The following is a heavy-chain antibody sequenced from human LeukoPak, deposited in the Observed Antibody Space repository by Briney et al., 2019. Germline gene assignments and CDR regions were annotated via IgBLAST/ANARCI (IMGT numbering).Heavy chain of an antibody. CDR2: ISGSGGNT. CDR1: GFIFNNYA. D-gene: IGHD3-22*01. CDR3: AKDPTYYYDSSGYPPDY. V-gene: IGHV3-23*01. J-gene: IGHJ4*02. Sequence: GGSLRLSCAASGFIFNNYAMSWVRQAPGKGLEWVSVISGSGGNTHYADSVKGRFTISRDISKNTLYLQMNSLRAEDTAVYYCAKDPTYYYDSSGYPPDYWGQGTLVTVSS.